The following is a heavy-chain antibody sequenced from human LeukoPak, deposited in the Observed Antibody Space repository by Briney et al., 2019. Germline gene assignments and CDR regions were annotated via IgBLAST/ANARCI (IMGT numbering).Heavy chain of an antibody. CDR3: ARAFYDSSGHYAHFDY. V-gene: IGHV3-21*01. D-gene: IGHD3-22*01. CDR2: ISGSGSIT. Sequence: GGSLRLSCVSSGFTFNNYAVNWVRQAPGKGLEWVSSISGSGSITYYADSVKGRFTISRDNAKNSLYLQMNSLRAEDTAVYYCARAFYDSSGHYAHFDYWGQGTLVTVSS. CDR1: GFTFNNYA. J-gene: IGHJ4*02.